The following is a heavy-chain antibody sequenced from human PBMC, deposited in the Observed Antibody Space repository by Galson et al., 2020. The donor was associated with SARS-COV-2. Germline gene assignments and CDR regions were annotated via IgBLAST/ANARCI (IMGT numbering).Heavy chain of an antibody. CDR2: INHSGST. Sequence: EWIGEINHSGSTNYNPSLKSRVTISVDTSKNQFSLKLSSVTAADTAVYYCARVFSRAYYDFWSGYRRYFDYWGQGTLVTVSS. CDR3: ARVFSRAYYDFWSGYRRYFDY. D-gene: IGHD3-3*01. J-gene: IGHJ4*02. V-gene: IGHV4-34*01.